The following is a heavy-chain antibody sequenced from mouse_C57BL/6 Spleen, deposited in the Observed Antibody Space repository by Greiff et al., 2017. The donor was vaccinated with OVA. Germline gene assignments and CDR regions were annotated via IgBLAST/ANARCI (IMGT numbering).Heavy chain of an antibody. CDR3: ARMGYDEEYAMDY. V-gene: IGHV5-15*01. Sequence: EVQLMESGGGLVQPGGSLKLSCAASGFTFSDYGMAWVRQAPRKGPEWVAFIGNLAYSIYYADTVTGRITISRENAKNTLYLEMSSLRSEDTAMYYCARMGYDEEYAMDYWGQVTSVTVSS. D-gene: IGHD2-14*01. J-gene: IGHJ4*01. CDR2: IGNLAYSI. CDR1: GFTFSDYG.